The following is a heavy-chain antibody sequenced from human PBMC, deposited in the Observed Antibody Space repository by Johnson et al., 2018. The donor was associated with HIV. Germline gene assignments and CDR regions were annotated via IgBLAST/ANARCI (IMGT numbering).Heavy chain of an antibody. V-gene: IGHV3-11*01. CDR3: ARATHYYDSSGYYIDAFDI. D-gene: IGHD3-22*01. Sequence: QVQLVESGGGLVKPGGSLRLSCAASGFTFSDYYMSWIRQAPGKGLEWVSYISSSGSTIYYADSVKGRFTISRDNAKNSLYLQMNSLRAEDTALYYRARATHYYDSSGYYIDAFDIWGQGTMVTVSS. CDR2: ISSSGSTI. J-gene: IGHJ3*02. CDR1: GFTFSDYY.